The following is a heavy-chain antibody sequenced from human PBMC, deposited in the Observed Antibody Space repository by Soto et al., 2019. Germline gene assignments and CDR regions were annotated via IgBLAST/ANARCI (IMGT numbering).Heavy chain of an antibody. V-gene: IGHV1-24*01. J-gene: IGHJ4*02. D-gene: IGHD3-9*01. CDR1: GYTLTELS. Sequence: VASVKVSCKVSGYTLTELSMHWVRQAPGKGLEWMGGFDPEDGETIYAQKFRGRVTMTEDTSTDTAYMELSSLRSEDTAVYYCATEQMVLRYFDWLSLFDYWGQGTLVTVSS. CDR2: FDPEDGET. CDR3: ATEQMVLRYFDWLSLFDY.